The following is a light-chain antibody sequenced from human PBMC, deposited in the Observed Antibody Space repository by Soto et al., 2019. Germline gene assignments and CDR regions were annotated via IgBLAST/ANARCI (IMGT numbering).Light chain of an antibody. Sequence: QSVLTQSPSASASLGASVKLTCTLSSGHSSYAIAWHQQQPEKGPRFLMRLISDGSHNKGDGIPDRFSGSSSGAERYLTISSLQSEDEADYYCQTWGTDIHVFGTGTK. CDR1: SGHSSYA. CDR2: LISDGSH. V-gene: IGLV4-69*01. CDR3: QTWGTDIHV. J-gene: IGLJ1*01.